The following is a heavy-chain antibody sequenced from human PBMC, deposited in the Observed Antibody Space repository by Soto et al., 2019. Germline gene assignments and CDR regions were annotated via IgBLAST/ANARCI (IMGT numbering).Heavy chain of an antibody. CDR1: GYTFTSYY. Sequence: ASVKVSCKASGYTFTSYYMHWVRQAPGQGLEWMGIINPSGGSTSYAQKFQGRVTMTRDTSTSTVYMELSSLRSEDTAVYYCARARGAKPLGYCSGGSCRNDAFDIWGQGTMVTVSS. CDR2: INPSGGST. J-gene: IGHJ3*02. CDR3: ARARGAKPLGYCSGGSCRNDAFDI. V-gene: IGHV1-46*03. D-gene: IGHD2-15*01.